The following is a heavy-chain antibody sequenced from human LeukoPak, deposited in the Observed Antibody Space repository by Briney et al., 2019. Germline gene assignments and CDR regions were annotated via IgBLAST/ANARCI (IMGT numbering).Heavy chain of an antibody. CDR2: MYYSGST. J-gene: IGHJ4*02. V-gene: IGHV4-39*07. CDR3: ARGRGFGYSYDY. D-gene: IGHD5-18*01. Sequence: SETLSLTCTVSGGSISSSTYYWGWVRQPPGKGLEWIGSMYYSGSTYYNPSLKSRVTISVDTSKNQFSLKLSSVTAADTAVYYCARGRGFGYSYDYWGQGTLVTVSS. CDR1: GGSISSSTYY.